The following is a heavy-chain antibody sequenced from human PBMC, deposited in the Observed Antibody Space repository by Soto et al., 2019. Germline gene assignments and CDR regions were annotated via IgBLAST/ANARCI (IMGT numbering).Heavy chain of an antibody. Sequence: PGESLKISCKGSGYSFTSYWIGWVRQMPGKGLEWMGIIYPGDSDTRYSPSFQGQVTISADKSISTAYLQWSSLKASDTAMYYCARHPGGQQWLAGSFDIWGQGTMVTVSS. J-gene: IGHJ3*02. D-gene: IGHD6-19*01. CDR1: GYSFTSYW. V-gene: IGHV5-51*01. CDR3: ARHPGGQQWLAGSFDI. CDR2: IYPGDSDT.